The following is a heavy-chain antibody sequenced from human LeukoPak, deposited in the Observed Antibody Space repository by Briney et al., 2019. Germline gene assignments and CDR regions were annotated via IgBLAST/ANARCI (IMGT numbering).Heavy chain of an antibody. CDR1: GGSFSGYY. Sequence: SETLSLTCAVYGGSFSGYYWSWIRQPPGKGLEWIGEINHSGSTNYNPSLKSRVTISVDTSKNQFSLKLSSVTAADTAVYYCASTERLDYWGQGTPVTVSS. CDR3: ASTERLDY. CDR2: INHSGST. J-gene: IGHJ4*02. V-gene: IGHV4-34*01. D-gene: IGHD1-1*01.